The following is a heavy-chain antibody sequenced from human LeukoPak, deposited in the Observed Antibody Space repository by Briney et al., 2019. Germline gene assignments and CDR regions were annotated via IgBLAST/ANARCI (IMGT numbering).Heavy chain of an antibody. CDR1: GFTFSTYR. J-gene: IGHJ4*02. V-gene: IGHV3-21*01. Sequence: GDSLTLSCAASGFTFSTYRMNWVRQAPGKGLEWVSSIGSSGSHIYLVDSVKGRFTISRDNANNALYLRMNGLRAEDTAVYYCARDYYDGHGYFDYWGQGAQVTVSS. D-gene: IGHD3-22*01. CDR2: IGSSGSHI. CDR3: ARDYYDGHGYFDY.